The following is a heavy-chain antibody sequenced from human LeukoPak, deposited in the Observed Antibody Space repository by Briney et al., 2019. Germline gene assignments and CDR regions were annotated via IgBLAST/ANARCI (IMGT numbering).Heavy chain of an antibody. D-gene: IGHD4-17*01. V-gene: IGHV3-74*01. CDR1: GFTFSSYW. J-gene: IGHJ4*02. CDR3: AGGKATVKDY. CDR2: INSAGSCA. Sequence: PGGSLRLSCAASGFTFSSYWMHWVRQAPGKGLVWVSRINSAGSCASYSDSVKVRFTISRDNAKNTLCLQMNRLRAKDTDVYYCAGGKATVKDYWGQGTLVSVSS.